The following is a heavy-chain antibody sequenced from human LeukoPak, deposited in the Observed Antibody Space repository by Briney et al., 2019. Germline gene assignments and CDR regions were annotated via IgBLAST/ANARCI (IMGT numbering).Heavy chain of an antibody. D-gene: IGHD1-26*01. Sequence: ASVKVSCKASGGTFGSYAVSWVRQAPGQGLEWMGWINTNTGNPTYAQGFTGRFVFSLDTSVSTAYLQISSLKAEDTAVYYCARDEVGAGMRDAFDIWGQGTMVTVSS. CDR3: ARDEVGAGMRDAFDI. V-gene: IGHV7-4-1*02. CDR1: GGTFGSYA. J-gene: IGHJ3*02. CDR2: INTNTGNP.